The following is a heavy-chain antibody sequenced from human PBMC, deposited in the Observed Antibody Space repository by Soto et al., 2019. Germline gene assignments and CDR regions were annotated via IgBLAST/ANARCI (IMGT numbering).Heavy chain of an antibody. J-gene: IGHJ4*02. CDR2: INHSGST. CDR1: GGSFSGYY. D-gene: IGHD2-2*01. CDR3: ARAYCSSTSCYFIDY. V-gene: IGHV4-34*01. Sequence: QVQLQQWGAGLLKPSETLSLTCAVYGGSFSGYYWSWIRQPPGKGLEWIGEINHSGSTNYNPSLKSRVTISVDTSKNQFPLKLSSVTAADTAVYYCARAYCSSTSCYFIDYWGQGTLVTVSS.